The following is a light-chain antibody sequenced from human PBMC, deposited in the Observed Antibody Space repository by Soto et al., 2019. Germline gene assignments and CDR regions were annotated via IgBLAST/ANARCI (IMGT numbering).Light chain of an antibody. J-gene: IGKJ2*01. V-gene: IGKV1-12*01. CDR1: QGISRW. CDR2: AGS. CDR3: QQANSFPYT. Sequence: DIKMTQSPSSVSASVGDRVTITCWASQGISRWLAWYQQKTGKAPKLLIYAGSSLQSGVPSRFSGSGSGTDFTLTISSLQPEDFATYYCQQANSFPYTFGQGTKLEIK.